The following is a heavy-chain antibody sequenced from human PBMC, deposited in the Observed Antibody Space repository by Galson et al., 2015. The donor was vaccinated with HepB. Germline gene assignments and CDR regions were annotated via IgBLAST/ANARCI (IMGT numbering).Heavy chain of an antibody. CDR1: GYTFSSYG. Sequence: SVKVSCKASGYTFSSYGINWVRQAPGLGLEWMGWISGYNGNTNYAQKFQGRATMTTDTSTSTAYLELRSLRSDDTAVYYCARGGVRTSSSFTSFDPWGQGTLFTVSS. J-gene: IGHJ5*02. CDR3: ARGGVRTSSSFTSFDP. V-gene: IGHV1-18*01. CDR2: ISGYNGNT. D-gene: IGHD6-6*01.